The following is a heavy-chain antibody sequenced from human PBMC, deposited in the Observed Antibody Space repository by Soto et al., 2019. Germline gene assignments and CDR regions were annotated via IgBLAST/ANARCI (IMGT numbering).Heavy chain of an antibody. CDR2: ISGSGAVI. J-gene: IGHJ4*02. Sequence: GGSLRLSCAASGFTFSSYAMSWVRQVPGKGLEWVSSISGSGAVIFYTDSVKGRFTISKDNSKSTLSLQMNSLRAEDTALYYCAKILDSAGLDYWGQGTLVTVSS. V-gene: IGHV3-23*01. CDR1: GFTFSSYA. D-gene: IGHD6-13*01. CDR3: AKILDSAGLDY.